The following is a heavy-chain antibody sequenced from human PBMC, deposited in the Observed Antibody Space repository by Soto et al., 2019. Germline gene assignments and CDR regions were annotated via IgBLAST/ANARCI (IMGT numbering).Heavy chain of an antibody. D-gene: IGHD3-10*01. J-gene: IGHJ5*02. V-gene: IGHV1-18*01. CDR1: GYTFINNG. CDR3: ARGVGSGTYYNQYNWFDP. CDR2: INTYSGNT. Sequence: GASVKVSCEDSGYTFINNGSSWVRQAPGQGLEWMGWINTYSGNTNHAQKLQGRVTMTTDTSTSTAYMELRSLRSDDTAVYYCARGVGSGTYYNQYNWFDPWGQGTLVTVSS.